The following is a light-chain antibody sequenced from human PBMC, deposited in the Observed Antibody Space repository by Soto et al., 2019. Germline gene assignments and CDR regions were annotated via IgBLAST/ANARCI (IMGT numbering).Light chain of an antibody. CDR1: QSVSSY. J-gene: IGKJ2*01. V-gene: IGKV3D-20*01. CDR2: DAS. CDR3: QQYGSSPRT. Sequence: EIVLTQSPATLSLSPGERATLSCGASQSVSSYLAWYQQKPGLAPRLLIYDASSRATGIPDRFNGSGSGTDFTLTISRLEPEDFAVYYCQQYGSSPRTFGQGTKLEIK.